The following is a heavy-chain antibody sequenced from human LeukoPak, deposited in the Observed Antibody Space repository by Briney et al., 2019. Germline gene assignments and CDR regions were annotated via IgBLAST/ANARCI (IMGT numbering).Heavy chain of an antibody. J-gene: IGHJ4*02. CDR2: INSDGSET. D-gene: IGHD1-20*01. CDR3: VSYNWNYVSFDS. V-gene: IGHV3-74*01. CDR1: GFTFSNCY. Sequence: GGSLRLSCAASGFTFSNCYMYWVRHTPRKGLVWISRINSDGSETAYADAVKGRFTISRDNAKNTLYLQMNTLVAEDAAVYYCVSYNWNYVSFDSWGQGTLVTVSS.